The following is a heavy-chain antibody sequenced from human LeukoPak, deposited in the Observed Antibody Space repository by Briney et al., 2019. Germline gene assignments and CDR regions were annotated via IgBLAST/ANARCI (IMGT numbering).Heavy chain of an antibody. CDR1: GYTFTGYY. V-gene: IGHV1-2*02. CDR3: ARAKMSDSSGYYSDWYFDL. CDR2: IDPNSGGT. D-gene: IGHD3-22*01. Sequence: ASVKVSCKASGYTFTGYYMHWVRRAPGQGLEWMGWIDPNSGGTNYAQKFQGRVTMTRDTSISTAYMELSRLRSDDTAVYYCARAKMSDSSGYYSDWYFDLWGRGTLVTVSS. J-gene: IGHJ2*01.